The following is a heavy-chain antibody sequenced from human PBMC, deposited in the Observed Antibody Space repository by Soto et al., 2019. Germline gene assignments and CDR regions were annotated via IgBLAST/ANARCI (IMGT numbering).Heavy chain of an antibody. CDR1: GYTFTSYG. Sequence: ASVKVSCKASGYTFTSYGISWVRQAPGQGLEWMGRISAYNGNTNYAQKLQGRVTITTDKSTSTAYMELSSLRSEDTAVYYCASLMDVWGKGTTVTVSS. CDR3: ASLMDV. CDR2: ISAYNGNT. V-gene: IGHV1-18*01. J-gene: IGHJ6*03.